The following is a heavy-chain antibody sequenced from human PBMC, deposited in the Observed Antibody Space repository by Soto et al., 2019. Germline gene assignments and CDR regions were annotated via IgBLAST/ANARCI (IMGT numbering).Heavy chain of an antibody. CDR3: ARVDSSRNYYYYGMDV. J-gene: IGHJ6*02. CDR1: GGTFSSYA. CDR2: IIPIFGTA. D-gene: IGHD6-13*01. V-gene: IGHV1-69*13. Sequence: SVKVSCKASGGTFSSYAISWVRQAPGQRLKWMGGIIPIFGTANYAQKFQGRVTITADESTSTAYMELSSPRSEDTAVYYCARVDSSRNYYYYGMDVWGQGTTVTVSS.